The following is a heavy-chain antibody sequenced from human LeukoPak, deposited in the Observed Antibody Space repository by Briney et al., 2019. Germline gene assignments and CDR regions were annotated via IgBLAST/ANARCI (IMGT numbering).Heavy chain of an antibody. CDR1: GGSFSGSN. CDR2: IYNSGST. V-gene: IGHV4-34*01. CDR3: VRAYDY. Sequence: SETLSLTCAVYGGSFSGSNWSWIRQPPGKGLEWIGEIYNSGSTIYNPSLKSRVTISVDTSKNQFTLNLISVTAADTAVYYCVRAYDYWGQGTLVTVSS. J-gene: IGHJ4*02.